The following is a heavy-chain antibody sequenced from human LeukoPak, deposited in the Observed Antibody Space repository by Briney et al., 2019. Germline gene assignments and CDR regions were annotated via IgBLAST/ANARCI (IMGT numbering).Heavy chain of an antibody. Sequence: PSETLSLTCTDSDGSINSYYWSWIRPSPGKGLEWIGYVHYSGSTNYNPSLKSRVTISVDTSKKQLSLKLNSVTAVDTAVYYCARATGTTRNAFDIWGQGTMVTVSS. CDR3: ARATGTTRNAFDI. CDR1: DGSINSYY. CDR2: VHYSGST. D-gene: IGHD1-7*01. J-gene: IGHJ3*02. V-gene: IGHV4-59*01.